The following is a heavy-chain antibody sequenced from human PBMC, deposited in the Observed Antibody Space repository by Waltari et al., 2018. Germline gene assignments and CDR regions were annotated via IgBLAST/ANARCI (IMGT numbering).Heavy chain of an antibody. CDR3: AGGIVGATSSAFDI. Sequence: QLQLQESGSGLVKPSQTLSLTCAVSGGSISSGGYSWSWIRQPPGTGLEWIGYIYHSGSTYYNPSLKSRVTISVDRSKNQFSLKLSSVTAADTAVYYCAGGIVGATSSAFDIWGQGTMVTVSS. CDR2: IYHSGST. V-gene: IGHV4-30-2*01. CDR1: GGSISSGGYS. D-gene: IGHD1-26*01. J-gene: IGHJ3*02.